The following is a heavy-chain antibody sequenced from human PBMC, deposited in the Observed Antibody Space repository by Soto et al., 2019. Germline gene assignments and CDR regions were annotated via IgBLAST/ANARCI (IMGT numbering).Heavy chain of an antibody. CDR2: FDPEEGET. V-gene: IGHV1-24*01. J-gene: IGHJ4*02. Sequence: ASVKVSCKVSGYSLNELAIHWVRQGPGKGLEWMGGFDPEEGETVYAQKFQGRVTMSEDTSTDTAYMELSSLRSEDTAFYYCTAATDYDDSSGYYVDFWGQGTLVTVSS. CDR3: TAATDYDDSSGYYVDF. CDR1: GYSLNELA. D-gene: IGHD3-22*01.